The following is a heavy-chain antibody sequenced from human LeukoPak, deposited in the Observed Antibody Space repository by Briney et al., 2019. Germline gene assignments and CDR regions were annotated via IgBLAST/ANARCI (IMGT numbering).Heavy chain of an antibody. CDR3: ASSVRYSSSWPHFDY. Sequence: ASVKVSCKASGYTFTSYGISWVRQAPGQGLEWMGWISAYNGNTNYAQKLQGRVTMTTDTSTSTAYMELRSLRSDDTAVYYCASSVRYSSSWPHFDYWGQGTLVTVSS. CDR2: ISAYNGNT. J-gene: IGHJ4*02. CDR1: GYTFTSYG. V-gene: IGHV1-18*01. D-gene: IGHD6-13*01.